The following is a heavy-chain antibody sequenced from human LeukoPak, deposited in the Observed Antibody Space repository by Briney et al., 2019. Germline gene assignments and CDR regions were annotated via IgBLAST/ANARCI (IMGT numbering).Heavy chain of an antibody. V-gene: IGHV3-33*01. J-gene: IGHJ4*02. CDR3: ARDAGGAFGNYVNYFDY. CDR1: GLILSSYG. CDR2: ICDDGTNI. Sequence: GTSLRLSCAASGLILSSYGIHWVRQAPGRGLEWVAVICDDGTNIYYGDSVKGRFSISRDNSKNTVYLQMDSLRAEDTAVYYCARDAGGAFGNYVNYFDYWGQGTLVTVSS. D-gene: IGHD4-11*01.